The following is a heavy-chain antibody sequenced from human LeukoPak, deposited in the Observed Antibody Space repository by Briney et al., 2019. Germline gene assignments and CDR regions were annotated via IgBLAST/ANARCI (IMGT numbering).Heavy chain of an antibody. CDR1: GFTFRSYS. J-gene: IGHJ4*02. Sequence: GGSLSLSCAASGFTFRSYSMNWVRQAPGKGLEWVANIKLDGTEKYYVDSVKGRFTISRDNAKNSLYLQMNSLRAEDTAVYYCASDRFYFGVWGQGTLVTVSS. CDR3: ASDRFYFGV. D-gene: IGHD3-16*01. CDR2: IKLDGTEK. V-gene: IGHV3-7*03.